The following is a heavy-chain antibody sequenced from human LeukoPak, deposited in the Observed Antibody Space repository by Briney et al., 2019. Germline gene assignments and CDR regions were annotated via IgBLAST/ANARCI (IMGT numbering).Heavy chain of an antibody. CDR3: ARQGPGYCSSTSCYGVDY. Sequence: ASVKVSCKASGYIFTSSAMNWVRQAPGQGLEWMGWINTNTGNPTYAQGFTGRFVFSLDTSVSTAYLQISSLKAEDTAVYYCARQGPGYCSSTSCYGVDYWGQGTLVTVSS. V-gene: IGHV7-4-1*02. CDR2: INTNTGNP. D-gene: IGHD2-2*01. J-gene: IGHJ4*02. CDR1: GYIFTSSA.